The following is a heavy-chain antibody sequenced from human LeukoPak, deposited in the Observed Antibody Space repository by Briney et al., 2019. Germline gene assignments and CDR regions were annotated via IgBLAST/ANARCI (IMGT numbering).Heavy chain of an antibody. CDR2: ISSSSSTI. J-gene: IGHJ5*02. D-gene: IGHD6-13*01. V-gene: IGHV3-48*04. CDR1: GFTFSSYS. Sequence: GGSLRLSCAASGFTFSSYSMNWVRQAPGKGLEWVSYISSSSSTIYYADSVKGRFTISRDNAKNSLYLQMNSLRAEDTAVYYCAREGSTLYNWFDPWGQGTLVTVSS. CDR3: AREGSTLYNWFDP.